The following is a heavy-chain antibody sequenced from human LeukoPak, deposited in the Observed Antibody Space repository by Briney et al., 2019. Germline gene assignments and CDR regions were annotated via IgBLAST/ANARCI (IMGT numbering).Heavy chain of an antibody. CDR1: GFTFSTYA. CDR2: ISYDGSSK. Sequence: GRSLRLSCAASGFTFSTYAMHWVRQAPGKGLEWVAVISYDGSSKYYADSVKGRFTISRDNSKNTLYLQMNSLRAEDTAVYYCARARSSYGYGDAFDIWGQGTMVTVS. V-gene: IGHV3-30*04. CDR3: ARARSSYGYGDAFDI. J-gene: IGHJ3*02. D-gene: IGHD5-18*01.